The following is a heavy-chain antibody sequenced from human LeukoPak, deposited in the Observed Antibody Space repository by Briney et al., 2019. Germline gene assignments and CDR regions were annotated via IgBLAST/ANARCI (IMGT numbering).Heavy chain of an antibody. Sequence: PSETLSLTCAVSGGSFSSYFWSWIRQPPGKGLEWIGYIYYSGSTNYNPSLKSRVTISVDTSKNHFSLKLSSVTAADTAVYYCARPVTSTVLEDAFDIWGQGTMVTVSS. CDR3: ARPVTSTVLEDAFDI. D-gene: IGHD3-16*01. J-gene: IGHJ3*02. CDR1: GGSFSSYF. V-gene: IGHV4-59*08. CDR2: IYYSGST.